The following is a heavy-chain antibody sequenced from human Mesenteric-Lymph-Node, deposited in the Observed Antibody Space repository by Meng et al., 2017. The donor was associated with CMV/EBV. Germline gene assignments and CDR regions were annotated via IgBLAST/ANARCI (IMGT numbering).Heavy chain of an antibody. CDR1: GGSFSGYY. V-gene: IGHV4-34*01. D-gene: IGHD3-3*01. Sequence: SETLSLTCAVYGGSFSGYYWSWIRQPPGKGLEWIGEINHSGSTSYNPSLKSRVTISVDTSKNQFSLKLSSVTAADTAVYYCARAYYDFWSGYANWFDPWGQGTLVTVSS. CDR3: ARAYYDFWSGYANWFDP. CDR2: INHSGST. J-gene: IGHJ5*02.